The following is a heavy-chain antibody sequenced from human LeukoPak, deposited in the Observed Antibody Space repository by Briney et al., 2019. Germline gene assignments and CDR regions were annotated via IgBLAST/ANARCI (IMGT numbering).Heavy chain of an antibody. CDR3: ALTGVVPAAMLFDY. V-gene: IGHV1-69*13. CDR1: GRIFSIYA. J-gene: IGHJ4*02. Sequence: SVNVSCKASGRIFSIYAISWVRHAPGQGLEWMGGIIPIFGPANYAQKLQGRDTINADESTSTAYMELSRLRSEDTAVYYCALTGVVPAAMLFDYWGQGTLVTVSS. CDR2: IIPIFGPA. D-gene: IGHD2-2*01.